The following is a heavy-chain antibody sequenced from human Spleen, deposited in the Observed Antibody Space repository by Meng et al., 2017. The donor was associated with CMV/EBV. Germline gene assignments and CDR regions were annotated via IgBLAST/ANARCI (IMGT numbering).Heavy chain of an antibody. D-gene: IGHD2-15*01. CDR2: ISAYNGNT. Sequence: ASVKVSCKASGYPFGRYGISWVRQAPGQGLEWMGWISAYNGNTNFAQNLQDRVTMTTDTSTNTAYMELRRLRSDDTAVYYCARGKRYCSGGSCDKLSWFDPWGQGTLVTVSS. CDR1: GYPFGRYG. V-gene: IGHV1-18*01. J-gene: IGHJ5*02. CDR3: ARGKRYCSGGSCDKLSWFDP.